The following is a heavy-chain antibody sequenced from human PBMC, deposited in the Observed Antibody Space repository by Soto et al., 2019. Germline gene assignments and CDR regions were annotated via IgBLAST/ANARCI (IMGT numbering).Heavy chain of an antibody. V-gene: IGHV1-18*01. CDR3: ARDRKTNRYSRSWYSRNFYYGMDV. Sequence: QVQLVQSGAEVKKPGASVKVSCKASGYTFTTYGISWVRQAPGQGLEWMGWISTYNGKTNYAQKLQRRVTRTTDTCTSRDYMELGSLRSDDSAVFYCARDRKTNRYSRSWYSRNFYYGMDVWGQGTTVTVSS. CDR1: GYTFTTYG. J-gene: IGHJ6*02. D-gene: IGHD6-13*01. CDR2: ISTYNGKT.